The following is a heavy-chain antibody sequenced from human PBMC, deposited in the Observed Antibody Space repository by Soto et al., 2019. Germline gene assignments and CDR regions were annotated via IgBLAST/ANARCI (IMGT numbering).Heavy chain of an antibody. CDR3: ARDLSPGNILTGYLFLRGGNDI. CDR2: IKQDGSEE. V-gene: IGHV3-7*01. D-gene: IGHD3-9*01. J-gene: IGHJ4*02. Sequence: EMQLVESGGGLVQPGGSLRLSCVASGFTFNHYWMSWVRQAPGKGLEWVASIKQDGSEENYVDSVKGRFAISRDNAKNSLYLQMESLRSEDTALYYCARDLSPGNILTGYLFLRGGNDIWGQGTLVTVSP. CDR1: GFTFNHYW.